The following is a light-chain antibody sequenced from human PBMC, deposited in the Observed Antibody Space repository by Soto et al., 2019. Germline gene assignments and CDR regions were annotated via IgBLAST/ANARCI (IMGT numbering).Light chain of an antibody. V-gene: IGKV1-5*01. CDR1: QSINNW. CDR2: DAS. J-gene: IGKJ1*01. Sequence: DIPMTQSPSTLSASVGDRVTITCRASQSINNWLAWYQQKPGKAPNLLIYDASTLVSGVPSRFSGSGSGTEFTLTISSLQPDDFATYHCQQYDSYSPTFGQGTKVEIK. CDR3: QQYDSYSPT.